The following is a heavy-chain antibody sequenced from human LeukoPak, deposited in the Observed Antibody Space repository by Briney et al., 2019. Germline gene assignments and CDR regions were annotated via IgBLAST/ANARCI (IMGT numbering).Heavy chain of an antibody. Sequence: ASVKVSCKASGYTFTSYRISWVRQAPGQGLEWMGWISAYNGNTNYAQKLQGRVTMTTDTSTSTAYMELRSLRSDDTAVYYCARVSYDFWSGYSAYWGQGTLVTVSS. CDR3: ARVSYDFWSGYSAY. CDR2: ISAYNGNT. V-gene: IGHV1-18*01. D-gene: IGHD3-3*01. J-gene: IGHJ4*02. CDR1: GYTFTSYR.